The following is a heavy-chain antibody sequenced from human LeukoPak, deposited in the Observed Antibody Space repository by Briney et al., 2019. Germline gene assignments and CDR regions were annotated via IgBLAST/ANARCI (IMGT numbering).Heavy chain of an antibody. D-gene: IGHD6-13*01. V-gene: IGHV4-39*01. Sequence: SETLSLTCTVSGGSISSSSYYWGWIRQPPGKGLEWIGSIYYSGSTYYNPSLKSRVTISVDTSKNQFSLKLSSVTAADTAVYYCASPGQQLVPKPFDYWGQGTLVTVSS. CDR3: ASPGQQLVPKPFDY. CDR2: IYYSGST. J-gene: IGHJ4*02. CDR1: GGSISSSSYY.